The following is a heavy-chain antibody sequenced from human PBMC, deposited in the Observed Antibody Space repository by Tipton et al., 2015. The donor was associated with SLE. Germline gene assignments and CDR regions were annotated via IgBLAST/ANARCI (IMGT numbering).Heavy chain of an antibody. CDR3: ARGNYDFRGRTFDI. Sequence: TLSLTCSVSGGSINNYYWNWFRQTQGKGLEWIGYIYSSGGTDYNPSLKSRLTISVETSKNQFSLKLTSVTAADTAVYYCARGNYDFRGRTFDIWGQGTMVTVSS. D-gene: IGHD3-3*01. J-gene: IGHJ3*02. CDR1: GGSINNYY. CDR2: IYSSGGT. V-gene: IGHV4-4*08.